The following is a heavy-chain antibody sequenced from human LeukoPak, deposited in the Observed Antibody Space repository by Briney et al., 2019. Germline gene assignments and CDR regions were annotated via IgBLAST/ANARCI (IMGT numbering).Heavy chain of an antibody. Sequence: SETLSLTCAVYGGSFSGYYWSWIRQPPGKRLEWIGEINHSGSTNYNPSLKSRVTISVDTSKNQFSLKLSSVTAADTAVYYCARTYYYDSSGYYLYYFDYWGQGTLVTVSS. CDR3: ARTYYYDSSGYYLYYFDY. CDR1: GGSFSGYY. D-gene: IGHD3-22*01. V-gene: IGHV4-34*01. J-gene: IGHJ4*02. CDR2: INHSGST.